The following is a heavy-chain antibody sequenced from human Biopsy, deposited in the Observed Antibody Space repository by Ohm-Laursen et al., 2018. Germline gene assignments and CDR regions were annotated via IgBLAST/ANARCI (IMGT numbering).Heavy chain of an antibody. Sequence: ESSVKVSCKASGYTFTTYGISWVRRAPGQGLEWMGWINTYSGNTNYGKKFHDRVIMTSDTSTSTAYLEHRSLRSDDTAVYYCARDYYPYVDYLKDVPLCDSWGQGTLVTVSS. J-gene: IGHJ4*02. CDR2: INTYSGNT. V-gene: IGHV1-18*01. D-gene: IGHD4-17*01. CDR3: ARDYYPYVDYLKDVPLCDS. CDR1: GYTFTTYG.